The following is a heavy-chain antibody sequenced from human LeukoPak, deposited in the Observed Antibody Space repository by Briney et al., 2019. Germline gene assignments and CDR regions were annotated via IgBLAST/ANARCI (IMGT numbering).Heavy chain of an antibody. D-gene: IGHD3-22*01. V-gene: IGHV4-61*02. Sequence: SETLSLTCTVSGGSISSGSYYWSWIRQPAGKGLEWIGRIYTSGSTNYNPSLKSRVTISVDTSKNQFSLKLSSVTAAGTAVYYCARDGPYDSSGYIRNYWGQGTLVTVSS. J-gene: IGHJ4*02. CDR2: IYTSGST. CDR3: ARDGPYDSSGYIRNY. CDR1: GGSISSGSYY.